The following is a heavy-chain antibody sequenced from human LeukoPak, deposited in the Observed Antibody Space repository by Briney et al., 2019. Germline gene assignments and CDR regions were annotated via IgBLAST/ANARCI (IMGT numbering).Heavy chain of an antibody. CDR2: INHSGST. V-gene: IGHV4-39*07. D-gene: IGHD3-16*01. J-gene: IGHJ4*02. Sequence: ETLSLTCTVSGGSISSSSYYWGWIRQPPGKGLEWIGEINHSGSTNYNPSLKSRVTISVDTSKNQFSLKLSSVTAADTAVYYCARELGNFDYWGQGTLVTVSS. CDR1: GGSISSSSYY. CDR3: ARELGNFDY.